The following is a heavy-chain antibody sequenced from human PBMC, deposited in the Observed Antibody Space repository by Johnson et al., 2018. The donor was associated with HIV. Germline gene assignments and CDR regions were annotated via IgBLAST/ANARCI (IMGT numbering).Heavy chain of an antibody. CDR3: ARGGWRGIATPDAFDI. J-gene: IGHJ3*02. CDR1: GFTFSDYY. Sequence: QEQLVESGGGLVQPGGSLRLSCAASGFTFSDYYMSWIRQAPGKGLEWVSYISSSGSIIYYGDSVKGRFTISRDNAKNSLYLQMNSLRAEDTAVYYCARGGWRGIATPDAFDIWGQGTMVTVSS. CDR2: ISSSGSII. D-gene: IGHD6-13*01. V-gene: IGHV3-11*04.